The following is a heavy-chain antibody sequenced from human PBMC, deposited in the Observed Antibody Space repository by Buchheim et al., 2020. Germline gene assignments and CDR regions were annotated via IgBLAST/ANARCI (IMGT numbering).Heavy chain of an antibody. CDR2: INPSGGST. J-gene: IGHJ6*03. CDR1: GYTFTSYY. V-gene: IGHV1-46*01. Sequence: QVQLVQSGAEVKKPGASVKVSCKASGYTFTSYYMHWVRQAPGQGLEWMGIINPSGGSTSYVQKFQGRVTMTRDTSTSTVYMELSSLRSEDTAVYYCARDEHGPVLRYFDGSSGRGNYYYYMDVWGKGTT. D-gene: IGHD3-9*01. CDR3: ARDEHGPVLRYFDGSSGRGNYYYYMDV.